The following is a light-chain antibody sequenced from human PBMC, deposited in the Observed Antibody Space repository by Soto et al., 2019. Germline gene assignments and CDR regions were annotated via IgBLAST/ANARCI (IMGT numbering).Light chain of an antibody. V-gene: IGKV1-39*01. J-gene: IGKJ5*01. Sequence: DIQMTQSPSSLSASVGDRVTITCRASQSISNYLNWYQQKPGIAPKLLIYAASSLQSGVPSRFSGSASGTDFTLTISTLQPEDFATYYCQQTSSTPRVTFGQGTRLEIK. CDR1: QSISNY. CDR3: QQTSSTPRVT. CDR2: AAS.